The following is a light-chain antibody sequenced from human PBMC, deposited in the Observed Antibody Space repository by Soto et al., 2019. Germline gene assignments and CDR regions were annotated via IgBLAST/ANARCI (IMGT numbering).Light chain of an antibody. V-gene: IGKV1-9*01. CDR2: GAS. Sequence: DIQLTQSPSFLSASVGDRVTISCRASQGISDYLAWYQQKPGKAPKLLIYGASTLQSEVPSRFSGSASETEFTLPISSLQPEDFATYFCQQFNAYPLTCGGGTKMEIK. CDR3: QQFNAYPLT. J-gene: IGKJ4*01. CDR1: QGISDY.